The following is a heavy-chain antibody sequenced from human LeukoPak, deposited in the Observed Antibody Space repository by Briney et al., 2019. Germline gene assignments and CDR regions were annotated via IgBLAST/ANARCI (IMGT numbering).Heavy chain of an antibody. CDR2: ISYTGTT. J-gene: IGHJ5*02. D-gene: IGHD5-24*01. CDR1: NVSIIIGSHW. Sequence: SETLTLICTVSNVSIIIGSHWWAWIRQPPGRGLEWLGTISYTGTTYYNPALKGRVTISMDMSRDQFSLRLTSVTAADTAMYYCATRNGDSWANWFDPWGQGALVTVSS. CDR3: ATRNGDSWANWFDP. V-gene: IGHV4-39*01.